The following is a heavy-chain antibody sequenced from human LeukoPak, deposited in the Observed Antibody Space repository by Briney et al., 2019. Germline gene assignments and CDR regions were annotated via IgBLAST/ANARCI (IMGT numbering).Heavy chain of an antibody. D-gene: IGHD2-8*02. CDR2: INYDGNDT. V-gene: IGHV3-74*01. J-gene: IGHJ4*02. CDR3: ARNWWGIDY. CDR1: GFRFSDHW. Sequence: PGGSLRLSCAASGFRFSDHWMHWVRQTPDKRLVWVSRINYDGNDTSYADSVWGRFIISRDNAKSTLFLQMNSLKIEDSAVYYCARNWWGIDYWGPGTLVTVSS.